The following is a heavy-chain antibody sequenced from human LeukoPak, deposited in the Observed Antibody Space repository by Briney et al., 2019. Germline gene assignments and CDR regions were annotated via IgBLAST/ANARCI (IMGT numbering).Heavy chain of an antibody. CDR1: GFTFSSYD. J-gene: IGHJ4*02. CDR2: IGTAGDT. D-gene: IGHD3-10*01. Sequence: PGGSLRLSCAASGFTFSSYDMHWVRQARGKGVEWVSAIGTAGDTYYPGSVKGRFTISRENAKNSLYLQMNSLRAGDTAVYYCARGYTMVRGVISPTFDYWGQGTLVTVSS. V-gene: IGHV3-13*01. CDR3: ARGYTMVRGVISPTFDY.